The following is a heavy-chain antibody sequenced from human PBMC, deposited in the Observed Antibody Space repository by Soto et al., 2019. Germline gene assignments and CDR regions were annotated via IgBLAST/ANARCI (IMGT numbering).Heavy chain of an antibody. J-gene: IGHJ4*02. V-gene: IGHV1-69*13. Sequence: ASVKVSCKASGRTFNNYAISWVRQAPGIGFEWLGVIIPIGGTPEHAQKFQGRVTISADESTNTAYMELSSLRSEDTAVYYCATNSYDGTGHYFIFEHWGQGTLVTVSS. CDR2: IIPIGGTP. CDR1: GRTFNNYA. CDR3: ATNSYDGTGHYFIFEH. D-gene: IGHD3-22*01.